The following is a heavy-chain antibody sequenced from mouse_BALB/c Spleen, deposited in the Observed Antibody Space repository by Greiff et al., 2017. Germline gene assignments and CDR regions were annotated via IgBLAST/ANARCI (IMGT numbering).Heavy chain of an antibody. V-gene: IGHV5-4*02. CDR2: ISDGGSYT. CDR1: GFTFSDYY. Sequence: EVQVVESGGGLVKPGGSLKLSCAASGFTFSDYYMYWVRQTPEKRLEWVATISDGGSYTYYPDSVKGRFTISRDNAKNNLYLQMSSLKSEDTAMYYCATGRDWFAYWGQGTLVTVSA. CDR3: ATGRDWFAY. J-gene: IGHJ3*01.